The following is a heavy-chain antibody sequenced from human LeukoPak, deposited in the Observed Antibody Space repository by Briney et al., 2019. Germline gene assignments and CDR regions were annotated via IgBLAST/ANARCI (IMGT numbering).Heavy chain of an antibody. Sequence: PSETLSLTCTVSAGSISSDYWSWIRHPPGKGLEWIGYIYSNGRTNYNPSLKSRVTILIDTSRNQFSLRLSSVTAADTAVYYCASRSGWSDYWGQGTLVTVSS. CDR1: AGSISSDY. CDR2: IYSNGRT. D-gene: IGHD6-19*01. CDR3: ASRSGWSDY. V-gene: IGHV4-59*12. J-gene: IGHJ4*02.